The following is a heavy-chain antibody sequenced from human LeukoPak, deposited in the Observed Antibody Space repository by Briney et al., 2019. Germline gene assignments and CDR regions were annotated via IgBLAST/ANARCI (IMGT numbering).Heavy chain of an antibody. CDR2: IGGSHSGI. D-gene: IGHD3-10*01. V-gene: IGHV3-48*03. CDR3: ARSSFSNGMDV. Sequence: GGSLRLSCAASGFTFSSYDMNWVRQAPGKGLEWVSYIGGSHSGIYYADSVKGQFTISRDNARNSLYLQMNSLRAEDTAVYYCARSSFSNGMDVWGRGTTVTVSS. J-gene: IGHJ6*04. CDR1: GFTFSSYD.